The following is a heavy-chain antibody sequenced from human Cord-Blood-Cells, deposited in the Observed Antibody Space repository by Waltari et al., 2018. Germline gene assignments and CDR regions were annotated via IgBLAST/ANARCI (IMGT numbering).Heavy chain of an antibody. CDR1: GGTFSSYA. CDR3: VRVAGWSSNAFDI. D-gene: IGHD3-3*01. V-gene: IGHV1-69*01. Sequence: QVQLVQSGAEVKTPGSSVKVSCKASGGTFSSYAISWVRQAPGQGLEWMGGINPIFGTANYAQKSQGRVTITADESTSTAYMELSSLRSEDTAVYYCVRVAGWSSNAFDIWGQGTMVTVSS. J-gene: IGHJ3*02. CDR2: INPIFGTA.